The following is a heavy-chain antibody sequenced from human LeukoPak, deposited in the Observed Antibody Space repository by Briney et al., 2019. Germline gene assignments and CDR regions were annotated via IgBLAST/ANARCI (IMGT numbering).Heavy chain of an antibody. CDR1: GFTFSSYW. CDR2: IKQDGSEK. Sequence: GGSLRLSCAASGFTFSSYWMSWVRQAPGKGLEWVANIKQDGSEKYYVDSVEGRFTISRDNAKNSLYLQMNSLRAEDTAVYYCASEEGVYYDSSGYGDYWGQGTLVTVSS. J-gene: IGHJ4*02. CDR3: ASEEGVYYDSSGYGDY. V-gene: IGHV3-7*01. D-gene: IGHD3-22*01.